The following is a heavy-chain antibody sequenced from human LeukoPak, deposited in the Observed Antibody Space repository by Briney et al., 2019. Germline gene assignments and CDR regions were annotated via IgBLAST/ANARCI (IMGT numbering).Heavy chain of an antibody. CDR3: ARSLDHYYDSSGYTDAFDI. V-gene: IGHV4-30-4*01. Sequence: SETLSLTCTVSGGSISSGDYSWSWIRQPPGEGLEWIGYIYYSGSTYYNPSLKSRVTISVDTSKYQFSLKLSSVTAADTAVYYCARSLDHYYDSSGYTDAFDIWGQGTMVTVSS. J-gene: IGHJ3*02. CDR2: IYYSGST. D-gene: IGHD3-22*01. CDR1: GGSISSGDYS.